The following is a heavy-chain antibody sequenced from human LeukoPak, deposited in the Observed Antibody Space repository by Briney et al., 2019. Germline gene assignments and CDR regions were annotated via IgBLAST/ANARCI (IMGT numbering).Heavy chain of an antibody. CDR1: GESFSGYN. Sequence: SETLSLNCAVYGESFSGYNWSWIRQPPGKGLEWIGEINHSGSTNYNPSLKSRVTISVDTSKNQFSLKLSSVTAAGTAVYYCARRAGFVSYWGQGTLVTVSS. J-gene: IGHJ4*02. D-gene: IGHD3-16*02. V-gene: IGHV4-34*01. CDR3: ARRAGFVSY. CDR2: INHSGST.